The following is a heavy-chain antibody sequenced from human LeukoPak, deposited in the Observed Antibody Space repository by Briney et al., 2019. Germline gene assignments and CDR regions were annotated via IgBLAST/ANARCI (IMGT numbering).Heavy chain of an antibody. Sequence: GASLKISCKGSGSSFTSYWIGWVRQMPGKGLEWMGIIYPGDSDTRYSPSFQAQVTISADKYISTAYLQWSSLKASDTAMYYCARSGYCSGGSCPTGAPDYWGQGTLVTVSS. CDR3: ARSGYCSGGSCPTGAPDY. V-gene: IGHV5-51*01. J-gene: IGHJ4*02. D-gene: IGHD2-15*01. CDR1: GSSFTSYW. CDR2: IYPGDSDT.